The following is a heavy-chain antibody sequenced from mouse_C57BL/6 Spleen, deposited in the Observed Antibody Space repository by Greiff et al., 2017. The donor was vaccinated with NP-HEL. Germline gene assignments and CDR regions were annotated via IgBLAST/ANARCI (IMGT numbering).Heavy chain of an antibody. Sequence: VQPQQSGPELVKPGASVKMSCKASGYTFTDYNMHWVKQSHGKSLEWIGYINPNNGGTSYNQKFKGKATLTVNKSSSTAYMELRSLTSEDSAVYYCAKEITTFGYFDVWGTGTTVTVSS. CDR3: AKEITTFGYFDV. CDR2: INPNNGGT. V-gene: IGHV1-22*01. CDR1: GYTFTDYN. J-gene: IGHJ1*03. D-gene: IGHD1-1*01.